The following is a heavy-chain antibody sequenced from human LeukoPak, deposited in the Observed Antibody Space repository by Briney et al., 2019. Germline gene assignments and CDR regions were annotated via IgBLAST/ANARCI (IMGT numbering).Heavy chain of an antibody. V-gene: IGHV4-39*07. CDR3: ARDHIPTGYFDY. Sequence: PSETLSLTCTVSGGSISSSSYYWGWIRQPPGKGLEWIGSIYYSGSTYYNPSLKSRVTISVDTSKNQSSLKLSSVTAADTAVYYCARDHIPTGYFDYWGQGTLVTVSS. J-gene: IGHJ4*02. CDR2: IYYSGST. D-gene: IGHD4-17*01. CDR1: GGSISSSSYY.